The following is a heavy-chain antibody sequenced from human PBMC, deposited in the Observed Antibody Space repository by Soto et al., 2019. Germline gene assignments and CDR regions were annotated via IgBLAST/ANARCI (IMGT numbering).Heavy chain of an antibody. CDR2: IYYTGST. J-gene: IGHJ6*02. CDR1: GGSIRSSSYY. D-gene: IGHD1-26*01. CDR3: GRRPKSGSFHYYGVDV. V-gene: IGHV4-39*01. Sequence: SETLSHTCTVSGGSIRSSSYYWDRIRQSPGKGLEWIGHIYYTGSTYYIPSLKSRVTMSIDTSKNQFSLKLTSVTATDTAVYYCGRRPKSGSFHYYGVDVWGQGTTVTVSS.